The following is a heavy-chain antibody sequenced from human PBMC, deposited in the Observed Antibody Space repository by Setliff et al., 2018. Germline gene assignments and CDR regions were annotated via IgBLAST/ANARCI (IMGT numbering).Heavy chain of an antibody. D-gene: IGHD6-13*01. Sequence: GGSLRLSCAASGFRFSRHWMTWVRQAPGKGLEWVANIKEDGSEEYYVDSVRGRFSISRDNAKDTLYLEMNSLRAEDTAVYWCAKDFYISAAQHLFSHWGQGTLVTVSS. CDR2: IKEDGSEE. CDR1: GFRFSRHW. V-gene: IGHV3-7*04. J-gene: IGHJ4*02. CDR3: AKDFYISAAQHLFSH.